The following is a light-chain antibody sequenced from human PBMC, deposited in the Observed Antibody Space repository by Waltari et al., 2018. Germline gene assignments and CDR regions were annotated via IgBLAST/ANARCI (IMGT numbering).Light chain of an antibody. CDR2: GAS. V-gene: IGKV1-16*02. J-gene: IGKJ4*01. CDR3: QQYHSYPLS. Sequence: DIQMTQSPSSLSASVGDRVTITCRAGQGTSNSLAWFQQKPGNAPKSLIYGASSLQSGVPSKFSGSGSGTDFTLTISSLQPEDFATYYCQQYHSYPLSFGGGTKVEIK. CDR1: QGTSNS.